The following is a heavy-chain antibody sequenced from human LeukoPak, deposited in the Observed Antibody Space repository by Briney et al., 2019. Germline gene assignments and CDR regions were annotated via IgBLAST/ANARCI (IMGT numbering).Heavy chain of an antibody. CDR2: ISYDGGDQ. CDR3: ANGLPHSVRWYYFDY. J-gene: IGHJ4*02. D-gene: IGHD6-13*01. Sequence: PGRSLRLSCAASGFTFSSYGMHWVRQAPGKGLEWVALISYDGGDQFYEDSVKGRFTISRDNSKNTLYLQMNSLRAEDTAVYYCANGLPHSVRWYYFDYWGQGTLVTVSS. CDR1: GFTFSSYG. V-gene: IGHV3-30*18.